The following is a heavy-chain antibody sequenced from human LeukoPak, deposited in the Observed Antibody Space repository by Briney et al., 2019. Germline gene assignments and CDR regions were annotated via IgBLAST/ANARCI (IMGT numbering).Heavy chain of an antibody. CDR3: ARDWSRCTSPSCYDGGFDS. Sequence: GGSLRLSCAASGFTFSSYAMSWVRQAPGKGLEWVSAISGSGGSTYYAGPVKGRFTISRDNSRDTVYLQMDGLRAEDTAVYYCARDWSRCTSPSCYDGGFDSWGHGTLVTVSS. CDR1: GFTFSSYA. V-gene: IGHV3-23*01. D-gene: IGHD2-2*01. J-gene: IGHJ4*01. CDR2: ISGSGGST.